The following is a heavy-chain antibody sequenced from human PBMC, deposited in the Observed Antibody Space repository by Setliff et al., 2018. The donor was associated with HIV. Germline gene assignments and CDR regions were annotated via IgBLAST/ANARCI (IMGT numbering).Heavy chain of an antibody. CDR3: ARHLRWELPYYFDY. J-gene: IGHJ4*02. CDR2: ISAAGTI. CDR1: GGSISSYY. D-gene: IGHD1-26*01. V-gene: IGHV4-4*07. Sequence: SETLSLTCTVSGGSISSYYWSWIRQPAGKRLEFIGRISAAGTINYNPSLRSRVTLSVDTSENQFSLTVNSVTAADTAMYFCARHLRWELPYYFDYWGQGTLVTVSS.